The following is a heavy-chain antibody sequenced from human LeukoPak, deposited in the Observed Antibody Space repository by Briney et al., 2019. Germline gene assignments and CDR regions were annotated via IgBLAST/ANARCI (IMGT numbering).Heavy chain of an antibody. V-gene: IGHV4-39*07. CDR1: GGSISSSSYY. Sequence: SETLSLTCTVSGGSISSSSYYWGWIRQPPGKGLEWIGSIYYSGSTYYNPSLKSRVTISVDTSKNQFSLKLSSVTAADTAVYYCARVLGPSGSYLPFDYWGQGTLVTVSS. CDR3: ARVLGPSGSYLPFDY. D-gene: IGHD1-26*01. CDR2: IYYSGST. J-gene: IGHJ4*02.